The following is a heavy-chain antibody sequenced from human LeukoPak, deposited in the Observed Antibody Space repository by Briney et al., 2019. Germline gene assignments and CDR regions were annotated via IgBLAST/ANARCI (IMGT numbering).Heavy chain of an antibody. V-gene: IGHV1-46*01. J-gene: IGHJ4*02. D-gene: IGHD2-15*01. CDR3: ASTDCSGGSCFMLDY. CDR2: INPSTGST. Sequence: ASVKVSCKASGYTFSTYYLHWVRQAPGQRLEWMGIINPSTGSTTYAQDFQGRVTMTRDTSTSTVYMELSRLISEDMAIYYCASTDCSGGSCFMLDYWGQGTLVTVSS. CDR1: GYTFSTYY.